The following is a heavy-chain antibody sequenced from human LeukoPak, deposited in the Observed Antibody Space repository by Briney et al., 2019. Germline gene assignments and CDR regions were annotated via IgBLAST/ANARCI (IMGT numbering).Heavy chain of an antibody. V-gene: IGHV3-43D*03. D-gene: IGHD1-26*01. CDR1: GFTFNDYA. J-gene: IGHJ4*02. CDR2: ISWDGGST. Sequence: PGGSLRLSCAASGFTFNDYAMHWVRQAPGKGLEWVSLISWDGGSTYYADSVKGRFTISRDNSKNSLYLQMNSLRAEDTALYYCAKDLSGSYPIWGQGTLVTVSS. CDR3: AKDLSGSYPI.